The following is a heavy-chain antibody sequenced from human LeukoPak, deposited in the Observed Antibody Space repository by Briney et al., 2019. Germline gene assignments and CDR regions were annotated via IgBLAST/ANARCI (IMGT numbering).Heavy chain of an antibody. V-gene: IGHV3-7*03. CDR1: GFTFSDYY. CDR2: IQEDGSDK. J-gene: IGHJ4*02. D-gene: IGHD3/OR15-3a*01. CDR3: AAYRSGLLPY. Sequence: GGPLRLSCAASGFTFSDYYRSWIRRAPGKGLEWLANIQEDGSDKYYVDSVKGRVTISRDNSKNTLFLQMNSLRAEDTAVYYCAAYRSGLLPYWGQGTLVTVSS.